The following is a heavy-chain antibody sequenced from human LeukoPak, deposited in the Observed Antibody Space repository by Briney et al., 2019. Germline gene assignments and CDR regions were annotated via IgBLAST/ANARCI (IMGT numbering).Heavy chain of an antibody. CDR1: GGSISSYY. CDR3: ASGAAAVLTDHYFDY. V-gene: IGHV4-59*01. D-gene: IGHD6-13*01. CDR2: IYYSGST. J-gene: IGHJ4*02. Sequence: SETLSLTCTVSGGSISSYYWSWIRQPPGKGLEWIGYIYYSGSTNYNPSLKSRVTTSVDTSKNQFSLKLSSVTAADTAVYYCASGAAAVLTDHYFDYWGQGTLVTVSS.